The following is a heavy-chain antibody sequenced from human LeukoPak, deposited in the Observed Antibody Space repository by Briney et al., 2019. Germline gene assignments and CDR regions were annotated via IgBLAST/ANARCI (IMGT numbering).Heavy chain of an antibody. CDR2: IYHSGST. CDR1: GASISSYH. D-gene: IGHD2-15*01. CDR3: ARLPLCSGGSCYSGGFDY. V-gene: IGHV4-39*01. J-gene: IGHJ4*02. Sequence: SETLSLTCTVSGASISSYHWGWIRQPPGKGLEWIGSIYHSGSTYYNPSLKSRVTISVDTSNNQFSLKLSSVTAADTAVYYCARLPLCSGGSCYSGGFDYWGQGTLVTVSS.